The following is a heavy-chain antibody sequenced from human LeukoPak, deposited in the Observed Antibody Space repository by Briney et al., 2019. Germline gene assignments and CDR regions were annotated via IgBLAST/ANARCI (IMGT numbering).Heavy chain of an antibody. J-gene: IGHJ6*02. CDR1: GYTFRSFD. V-gene: IGHV1-8*01. Sequence: ASVTVSCKASGYTFRSFDVNWVRQATGQGLEWMGWMNPNSGNTGYAQEFQGRVTMTRNTSINTAYMEVSGLTSEDAAVYYCARAPSPASYAMDVWGQGTTVTVSS. CDR2: MNPNSGNT. CDR3: ARAPSPASYAMDV.